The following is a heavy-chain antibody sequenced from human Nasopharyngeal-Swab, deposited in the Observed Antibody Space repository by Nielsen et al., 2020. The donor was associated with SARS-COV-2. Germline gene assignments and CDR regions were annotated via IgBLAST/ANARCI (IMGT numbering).Heavy chain of an antibody. CDR2: IYYSGST. CDR3: ARWRIAAAGNNWFDP. Sequence: PGKGLEWIGYIYYSGSTNYNPSLKSRVTISVDTSKNQFSLKLSSVTAADTAVYYCARWRIAAAGNNWFDPWGQGTLVTVS. J-gene: IGHJ5*02. V-gene: IGHV4-59*08. D-gene: IGHD6-13*01.